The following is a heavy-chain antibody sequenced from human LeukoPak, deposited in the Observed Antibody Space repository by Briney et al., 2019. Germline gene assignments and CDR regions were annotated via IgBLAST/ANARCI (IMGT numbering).Heavy chain of an antibody. V-gene: IGHV3-33*01. CDR2: MWYDGSSK. Sequence: GRSLRLSCAASGFTFSSYGMHWVRQAPGKGLEWVAVMWYDGSSKYYADSVKGRFTISRDNSKNTLYLQMNSLRAEDTAVNYCARDYGGVFDYWGQGTLVTVSS. CDR3: ARDYGGVFDY. CDR1: GFTFSSYG. D-gene: IGHD4-23*01. J-gene: IGHJ4*02.